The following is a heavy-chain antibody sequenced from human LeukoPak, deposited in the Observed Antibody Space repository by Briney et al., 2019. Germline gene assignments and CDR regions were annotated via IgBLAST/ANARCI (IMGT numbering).Heavy chain of an antibody. CDR1: GFTFSIYA. V-gene: IGHV3-23*01. J-gene: IGHJ4*02. Sequence: PGGSLRLSCAASGFTFSIYAMSWVRQTPGKGLEWVSAISGSGGNTYYADSVKGRFTISRGNSKNTLYLQMNNLRADDTAVYYCAKGPLTEVAGTTWDYWGQGTLVTVSS. D-gene: IGHD6-19*01. CDR2: ISGSGGNT. CDR3: AKGPLTEVAGTTWDY.